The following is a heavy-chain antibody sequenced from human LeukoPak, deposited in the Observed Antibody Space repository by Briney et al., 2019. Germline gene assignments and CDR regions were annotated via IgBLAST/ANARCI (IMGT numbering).Heavy chain of an antibody. V-gene: IGHV4-59*08. CDR1: GGSISSYY. CDR2: IYYSGST. Sequence: SETLSLTCTASGGSISSYYWSWIRQPPGKGLEWIGFIYYSGSTNYNPSLKSRVTISVDTSKNQFSLKLSSVTAADTAVYYCARRKDAHYYYYGMDVWGQGTTVTVSS. CDR3: ARRKDAHYYYYGMDV. J-gene: IGHJ6*02.